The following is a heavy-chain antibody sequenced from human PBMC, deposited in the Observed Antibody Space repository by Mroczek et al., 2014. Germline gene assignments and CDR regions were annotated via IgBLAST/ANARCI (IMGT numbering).Heavy chain of an antibody. J-gene: IGHJ4*02. CDR3: ARGVDDYGGNSS. CDR1: GGSFSGYY. D-gene: IGHD4-23*01. CDR2: INHSGST. V-gene: IGHV4-34*01. Sequence: QVQLQQWGAGLLKPSETLSLTCAVYGGSFSGYYWSWIRQPPGKGLEWIGEINHSGSTNYNPSLKSRVTISVDTSKNQFSLKLSSVTAADTAVYYCARGVDDYGGNSSWGQGTLVTVSS.